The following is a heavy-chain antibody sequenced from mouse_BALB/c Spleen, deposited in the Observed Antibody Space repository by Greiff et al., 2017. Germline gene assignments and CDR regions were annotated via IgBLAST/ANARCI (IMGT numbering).Heavy chain of an antibody. CDR2: ISSGSSTI. Sequence: EVNLVESGGGLVQPGGSRKLSCAASGFTFSSFGMHWVRQAPEKGLEWVAYISSGSSTIYYADTVKGRFTISRDNPKNTLFLQMTSLRSEDTAMYYCARPGKTGMGFAYWGQGTLVTVSA. V-gene: IGHV5-17*02. CDR1: GFTFSSFG. CDR3: ARPGKTGMGFAY. J-gene: IGHJ3*01. D-gene: IGHD4-1*01.